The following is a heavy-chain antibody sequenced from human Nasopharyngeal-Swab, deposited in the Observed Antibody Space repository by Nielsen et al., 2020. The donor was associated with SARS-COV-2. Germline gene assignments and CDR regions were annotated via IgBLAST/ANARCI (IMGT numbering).Heavy chain of an antibody. Sequence: GESLKISCAASGFTFSSYWMHWVRQAPGKGLVWVSRINSDGSSTSYADSVKGRFTISRDNAKNTLYLQMNSLRAEATAVYYCARDGVLYYSGMDFWGQGTMVTVSS. V-gene: IGHV3-74*01. CDR3: ARDGVLYYSGMDF. D-gene: IGHD2-8*02. J-gene: IGHJ6*02. CDR2: INSDGSST. CDR1: GFTFSSYW.